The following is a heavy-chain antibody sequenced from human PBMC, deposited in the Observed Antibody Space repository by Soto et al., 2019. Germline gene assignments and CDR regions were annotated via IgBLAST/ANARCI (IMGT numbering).Heavy chain of an antibody. CDR1: GYTFTSYD. CDR2: MNHNSGNT. V-gene: IGHV1-8*01. J-gene: IGHJ6*02. Sequence: QVQLVQSGAEVKKPGASVKVSCQASGYTFTSYDINWVRQATGQGLAWMGWMNHNSGNTGYAKKFQGRVTMTKNTYISTAYMELSRLSIAETEVYFCAREKTSYGMDVWGQGTTVTVSS. CDR3: AREKTSYGMDV.